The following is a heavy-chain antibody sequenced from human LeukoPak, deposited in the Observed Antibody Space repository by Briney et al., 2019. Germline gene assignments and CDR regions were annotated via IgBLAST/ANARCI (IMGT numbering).Heavy chain of an antibody. D-gene: IGHD3-22*01. Sequence: GASVKVSCKASGYTFTSYGISWVRQAPGQGLEWIGWISAYNGNTNYAQKLQGRVTMTTDTSTSTAYMELRSLRSDDTAVYYCARDSPIVVVITEYYFDYWGQGTLVTVSS. CDR3: ARDSPIVVVITEYYFDY. CDR1: GYTFTSYG. J-gene: IGHJ4*02. CDR2: ISAYNGNT. V-gene: IGHV1-18*01.